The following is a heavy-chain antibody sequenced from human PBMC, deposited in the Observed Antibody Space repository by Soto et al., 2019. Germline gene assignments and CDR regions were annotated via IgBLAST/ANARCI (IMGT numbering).Heavy chain of an antibody. CDR2: ISYDGSNK. CDR1: GFTFSSYG. V-gene: IGHV3-30*18. J-gene: IGHJ4*02. D-gene: IGHD3-3*01. CDR3: AKGGFDYDFWNLDY. Sequence: GGSLRLSCAASGFTFSSYGMHWVRQAPGKGLEWVAVISYDGSNKYYADSVKGRFTISRDNSKNTLYLQMNSLRAEDTAVYYCAKGGFDYDFWNLDYWGQGTLVTVSS.